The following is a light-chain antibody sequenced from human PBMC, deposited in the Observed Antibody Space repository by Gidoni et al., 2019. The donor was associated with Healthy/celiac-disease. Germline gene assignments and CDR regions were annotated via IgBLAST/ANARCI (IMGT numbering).Light chain of an antibody. J-gene: IGKJ3*01. CDR3: QQYDNLPRT. CDR2: DAS. V-gene: IGKV1-33*01. Sequence: DIQMTQSPSSLSASVGDRVTLTCQASQDISNYLNWYQQKPGQAPKLLIYDASNLETGVPSRFSGSGSGTDFTFTISSLQPEDIATYYWQQYDNLPRTFGPGTKVDIK. CDR1: QDISNY.